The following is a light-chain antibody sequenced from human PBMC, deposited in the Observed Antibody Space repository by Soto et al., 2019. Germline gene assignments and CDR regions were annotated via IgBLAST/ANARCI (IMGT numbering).Light chain of an antibody. Sequence: DIQMTQSPSSLSASVGDRVTITCRASQSISRYLNWYQQKPGKAPKLLIYAASSLQSGVPSRFSGSGSGTDSTHTISSRQPEDFATYYCQESYTTPRATFGQGTRLEIK. CDR3: QESYTTPRAT. V-gene: IGKV1-39*01. CDR2: AAS. CDR1: QSISRY. J-gene: IGKJ5*01.